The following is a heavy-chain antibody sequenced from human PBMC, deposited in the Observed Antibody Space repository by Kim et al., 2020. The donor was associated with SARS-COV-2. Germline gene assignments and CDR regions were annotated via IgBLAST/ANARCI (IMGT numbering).Heavy chain of an antibody. Sequence: SEKNNVDSVKSRFTISRDNGKNALYLQMNSLRAEDTAVYFCAGGQGWLIDYWGQGTLITVSS. CDR3: AGGQGWLIDY. CDR2: SEK. J-gene: IGHJ4*02. D-gene: IGHD5-12*01. V-gene: IGHV3-7*03.